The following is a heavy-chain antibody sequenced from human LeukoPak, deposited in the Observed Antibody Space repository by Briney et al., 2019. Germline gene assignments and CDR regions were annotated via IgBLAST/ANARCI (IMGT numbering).Heavy chain of an antibody. CDR1: GFTFSDYN. CDR2: ISTSSTYI. CDR3: ARVSTAASLAIDS. V-gene: IGHV3-21*06. Sequence: GGSLRLSCASSGFTFSDYNMNWVRRAPGKGLEWVSVISTSSTYIYYADSVKGRFTISRDNAENSLYLQMNSLRAEPTSVYYCARVSTAASLAIDSWGQGTLVTVST. J-gene: IGHJ4*02. D-gene: IGHD6-13*01.